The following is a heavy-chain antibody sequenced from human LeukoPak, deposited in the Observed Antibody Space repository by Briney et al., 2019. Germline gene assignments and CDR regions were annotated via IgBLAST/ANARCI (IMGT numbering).Heavy chain of an antibody. D-gene: IGHD3-9*01. Sequence: SETLSLTCAVYGGSFSGYYWSWIRQPPGKGLEWIGEINHSGGTNYNPSLKSRVTISVDTSKNQFSLKLSSVTAADTAVYYCARGGLRYFDWLFSFDYWGQGTLVTVSS. J-gene: IGHJ4*02. CDR1: GGSFSGYY. CDR2: INHSGGT. V-gene: IGHV4-34*01. CDR3: ARGGLRYFDWLFSFDY.